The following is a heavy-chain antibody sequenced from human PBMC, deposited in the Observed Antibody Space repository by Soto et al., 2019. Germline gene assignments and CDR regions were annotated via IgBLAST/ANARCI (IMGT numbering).Heavy chain of an antibody. CDR1: GFTFSVYG. J-gene: IGHJ4*02. D-gene: IGHD6-19*01. CDR3: AKTPYSSGWAIDH. V-gene: IGHV3-23*01. Sequence: WGSLRRSGAGSGFTFSVYGMIWVRQAPGEGLECVSAITGSGVNTYNADSVKGRFTVSRDNSRSTLYLQMSSLRAEDTAVYYCAKTPYSSGWAIDHWGQGTLVTVSS. CDR2: ITGSGVNT.